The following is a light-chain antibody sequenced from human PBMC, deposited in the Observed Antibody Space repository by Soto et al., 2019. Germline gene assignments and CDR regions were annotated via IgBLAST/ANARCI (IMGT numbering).Light chain of an antibody. CDR3: QLRSSWPPWT. Sequence: EIVLTQSPATLSLSPGERANLSCRASQSVSSYLAWYQQKPGQAPRLLIYDASNRATGNPARFTGSRSGTDFTLTISSLEPEDFATYEFQLRSSWPPWTFGQGTKVEIK. CDR1: QSVSSY. J-gene: IGKJ1*01. V-gene: IGKV3-11*01. CDR2: DAS.